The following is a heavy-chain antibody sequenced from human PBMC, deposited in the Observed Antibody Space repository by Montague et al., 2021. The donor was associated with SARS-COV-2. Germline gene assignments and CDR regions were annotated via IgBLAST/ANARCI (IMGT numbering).Heavy chain of an antibody. V-gene: IGHV4-34*01. CDR3: VREKAGGLRNVFDI. Sequence: SETLSLTCAVSRGSFSNYYWTWIRQSPGKGLEWIGEINQGGAPNYTPSLKSRVTISLDTSKKQISLKLNSVTAADTAVFFCVREKAGGLRNVFDIWGQGTTVTVSS. CDR2: INQGGAP. J-gene: IGHJ3*02. CDR1: RGSFSNYY.